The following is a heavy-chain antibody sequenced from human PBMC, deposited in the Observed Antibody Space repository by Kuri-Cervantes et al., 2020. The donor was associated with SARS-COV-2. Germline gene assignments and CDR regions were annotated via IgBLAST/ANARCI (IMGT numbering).Heavy chain of an antibody. CDR2: ISSSSIHI. V-gene: IGHV3-21*01. CDR3: ARGVPHYYDNSGYYLDY. CDR1: GFNFSTYV. Sequence: GGSLRLSCAGSGFNFSTYVMNWVRQAPGKGLEWVSSISSSSIHIYDADSVRGRFTISRDNAKNSVFLQMNSLRAEDTAVYYCARGVPHYYDNSGYYLDYWGQGTLVTVSS. D-gene: IGHD3-22*01. J-gene: IGHJ4*02.